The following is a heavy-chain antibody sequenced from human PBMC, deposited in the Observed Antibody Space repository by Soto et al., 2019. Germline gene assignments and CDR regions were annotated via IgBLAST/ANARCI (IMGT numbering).Heavy chain of an antibody. J-gene: IGHJ4*02. CDR3: AKDTYYHDSSGYYTFDH. Sequence: QVQLVESGGGVVQPGRSLRLSCAASGYTFSSYGMHWVRQAPGKGLEWVAVISYDGGNTHYVEFAKGRFTISRDNSKNTLHLQMSSLRADDTTVYYCAKDTYYHDSSGYYTFDHWGQGTPVTVSS. CDR2: ISYDGGNT. CDR1: GYTFSSYG. V-gene: IGHV3-30*18. D-gene: IGHD3-22*01.